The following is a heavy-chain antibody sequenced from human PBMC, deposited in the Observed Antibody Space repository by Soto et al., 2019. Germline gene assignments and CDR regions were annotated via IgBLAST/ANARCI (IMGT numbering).Heavy chain of an antibody. CDR3: AGEKVGTTGIDF. CDR1: GYTFTGYD. CDR2: MNPNSGNT. D-gene: IGHD1-26*01. V-gene: IGHV1-8*01. J-gene: IGHJ4*02. Sequence: QAQLVQSGAEVKKPGASVKDSCKASGYTFTGYDINWVRQATGQGLEWMGWMNPNSGNTGYAQNFQGRVTMTRDNSITTAYMEQSSLRDDDSAVYYCAGEKVGTTGIDFWGQGTLVTVSS.